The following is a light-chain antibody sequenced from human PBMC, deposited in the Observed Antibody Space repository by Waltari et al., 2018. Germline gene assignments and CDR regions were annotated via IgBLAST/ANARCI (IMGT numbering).Light chain of an antibody. CDR1: QSVSDY. CDR2: TAS. Sequence: DIQMTQSPSYLSASLGDRVPITCRASQSVSDYLNWYQQKPGKAPRLLIYTASSLQSGVPSTFSGSGSGTEFTLTISSLQIEDFATYYCQQSYTTPYTFGQGTKLEIK. J-gene: IGKJ2*01. CDR3: QQSYTTPYT. V-gene: IGKV1-39*01.